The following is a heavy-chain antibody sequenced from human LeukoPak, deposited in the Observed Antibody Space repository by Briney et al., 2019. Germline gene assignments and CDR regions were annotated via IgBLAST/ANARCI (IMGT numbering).Heavy chain of an antibody. D-gene: IGHD1/OR15-1a*01. Sequence: PGRSLRLSCAASGFTFDDDAMHCGREGPGEGLEWGSGICQNSRRIGHADSVKGQFTISSDNATISLYLQLNSLRAEDTALYYCAQLDGYSRNNRPFHHWGQRPLVTVPS. CDR3: AQLDGYSRNNRPFHH. J-gene: IGHJ4*02. CDR2: ICQNSRRI. CDR1: GFTFDDDA. V-gene: IGHV3-9*01.